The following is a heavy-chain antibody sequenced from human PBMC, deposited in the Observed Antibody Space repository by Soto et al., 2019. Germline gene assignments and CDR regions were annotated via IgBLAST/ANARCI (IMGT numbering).Heavy chain of an antibody. CDR1: GFSLSTSGVG. Sequence: QITLKESGPTLVKPTQTLTLTCTFSGFSLSTSGVGVGWIRQPPGKALEWVTLIYWDDDKRYSPSLKSRITITKDTAKSQVVLTMSNMDPVDTVTYYCARHIPSGYNDAFDIWGQGTMVTVSS. J-gene: IGHJ3*02. CDR3: ARHIPSGYNDAFDI. D-gene: IGHD3-9*01. V-gene: IGHV2-5*02. CDR2: IYWDDDK.